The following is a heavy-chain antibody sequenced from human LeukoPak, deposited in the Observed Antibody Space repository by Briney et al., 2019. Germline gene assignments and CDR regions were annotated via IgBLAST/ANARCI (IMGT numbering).Heavy chain of an antibody. CDR2: IRYDGSNK. CDR1: GFTLSSYG. V-gene: IGHV3-30*02. D-gene: IGHD1-26*01. CDR3: AKRGATEFDY. Sequence: GGSLRLSCAASGFTLSSYGMHWVRQAPGKGLEWVAFIRYDGSNKYYADSVKGRFTISRDNSKNTLYLQMNSLRAEDTAVYYCAKRGATEFDYWGQGTLVTVSS. J-gene: IGHJ4*02.